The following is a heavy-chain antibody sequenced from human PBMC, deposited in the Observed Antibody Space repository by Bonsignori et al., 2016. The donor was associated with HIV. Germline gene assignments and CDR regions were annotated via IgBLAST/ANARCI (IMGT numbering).Heavy chain of an antibody. D-gene: IGHD3-10*01. CDR2: IIPIFGTA. CDR3: ASNYGSGSLPRVAPSYYYYYMDV. J-gene: IGHJ6*03. V-gene: IGHV1-69*01. Sequence: WVRQAPGQGLEWMGGIIPIFGTANYAQKFQGRVTITADESTSTAYMELSSLRSEDTAVYYCASNYGSGSLPRVAPSYYYYYMDVWGKGTTVTVSS.